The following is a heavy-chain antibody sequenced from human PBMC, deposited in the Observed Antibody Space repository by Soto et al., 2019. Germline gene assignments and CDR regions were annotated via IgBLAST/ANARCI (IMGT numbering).Heavy chain of an antibody. CDR1: GGSFGAYY. D-gene: IGHD2-8*02. CDR2: ISHSGST. J-gene: IGHJ5*02. V-gene: IGHV4-34*01. Sequence: QVQLQQWGAGLLKPSETLSLTCAVYGGSFGAYYWSWIRQPPGKGLEWIGEISHSGSTNYNPSLRSRVTXXVXTSXNQLSLRLRSVPAADTAVYYCARGGAGGTENWFDPWGQGTLVIVSS. CDR3: ARGGAGGTENWFDP.